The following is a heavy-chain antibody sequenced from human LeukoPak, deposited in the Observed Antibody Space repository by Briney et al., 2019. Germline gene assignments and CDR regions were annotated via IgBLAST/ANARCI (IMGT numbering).Heavy chain of an antibody. J-gene: IGHJ5*02. CDR3: ARDSLGTSSGWFDP. CDR1: GFTFSYYG. V-gene: IGHV3-33*01. Sequence: GGSLRLSCAASGFTFSYYGMHWVRQAPGKGLEWVAVIWSDGSNKYCADSVKGRFTISRDNSKNTLYLQMNSLRAEDTAVYYCARDSLGTSSGWFDPWGQGTLVTVSS. D-gene: IGHD6-19*01. CDR2: IWSDGSNK.